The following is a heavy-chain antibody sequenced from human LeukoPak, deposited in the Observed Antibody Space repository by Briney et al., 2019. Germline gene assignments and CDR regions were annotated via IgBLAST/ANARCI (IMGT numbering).Heavy chain of an antibody. CDR3: AKPDDGCSGGSCYYFDY. V-gene: IGHV3-23*01. D-gene: IGHD2-15*01. CDR2: ISGSGGNT. CDR1: GFTFSSYA. J-gene: IGHJ4*02. Sequence: GGSLRLSCAASGFTFSSYAMSWARQAPGKGLEWISGISGSGGNTYYADSVKGRFTISRDISKNTLYLQMNSLRGEDTAVYYCAKPDDGCSGGSCYYFDYWGQGTLVTVSS.